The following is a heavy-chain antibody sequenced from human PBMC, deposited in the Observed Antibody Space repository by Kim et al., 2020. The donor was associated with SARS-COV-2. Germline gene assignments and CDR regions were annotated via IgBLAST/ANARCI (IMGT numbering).Heavy chain of an antibody. V-gene: IGHV1-69*13. J-gene: IGHJ4*02. CDR1: GGTSSSYA. D-gene: IGHD3-22*01. CDR2: IIPIFETT. CDR3: ARNSYYDNSGYYLGDS. Sequence: SVKVSCKASGGTSSSYAINWVRQAPGQGLEWMGGIIPIFETTNYAQRFQGRVTITADESTSTAYMELSSLRSEDTAVYYCARNSYYDNSGYYLGDSWGQGTLVTVSS.